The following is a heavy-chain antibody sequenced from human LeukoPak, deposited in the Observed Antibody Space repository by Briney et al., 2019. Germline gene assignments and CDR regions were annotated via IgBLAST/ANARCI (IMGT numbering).Heavy chain of an antibody. CDR1: GESFSGHY. CDR3: ARVGYVSAWYPFDY. D-gene: IGHD6-19*01. Sequence: SETLSLTCAVSGESFSGHYWSRIRQTPGKGLEWIGEVNHSGSANYNPSLKSRVTISIDTSKNQFSLKLSSVTAADTAVYYCARVGYVSAWYPFDYWGQGTPVTVSS. V-gene: IGHV4-34*01. J-gene: IGHJ4*02. CDR2: VNHSGSA.